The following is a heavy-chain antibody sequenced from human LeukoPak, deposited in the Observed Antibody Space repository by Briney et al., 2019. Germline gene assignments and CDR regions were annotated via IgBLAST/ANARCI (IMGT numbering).Heavy chain of an antibody. CDR2: IRSTGDST. CDR3: GRSRRINASLYYYMDV. D-gene: IGHD2-15*01. V-gene: IGHV3-23*01. CDR1: GFTFSSYG. Sequence: GGSLRLSCAASGFTFSSYGMSWVRQAPGKGLEWVSSIRSTGDSTFYADSVKGRFTISRDNSKNTVYLLMNSLRTEDTAVYYCGRSRRINASLYYYMDVWGKGTTVTVSS. J-gene: IGHJ6*03.